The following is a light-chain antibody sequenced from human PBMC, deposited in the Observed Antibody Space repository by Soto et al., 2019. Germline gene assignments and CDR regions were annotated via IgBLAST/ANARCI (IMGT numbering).Light chain of an antibody. V-gene: IGKV1-5*03. CDR3: QQYNTYPLT. Sequence: DLQMTQSPSTLSASVGDRVTVTCRASQSISDYLAWYQQRPGKAPKLLIYKASTLESGVPSKFSGTGSGTEFTLTISSLQPDDFATYYCQQYNTYPLTFGGGTKVEIK. CDR1: QSISDY. CDR2: KAS. J-gene: IGKJ4*01.